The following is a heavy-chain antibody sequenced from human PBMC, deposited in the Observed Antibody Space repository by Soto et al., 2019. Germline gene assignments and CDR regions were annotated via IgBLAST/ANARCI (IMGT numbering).Heavy chain of an antibody. CDR1: GFIFSDYW. Sequence: WGSLRLSCAASGFIFSDYWMSWFRQSAGKGPEWVGNIKFDGSEKQYVDSVRGRFTISRDNSRNSLFLQMNSLRAGDTAVYYCVKDGGYCSSSTCYSPRNHYFDSWGQGTLVTVSS. D-gene: IGHD2-2*01. CDR2: IKFDGSEK. J-gene: IGHJ4*02. V-gene: IGHV3-7*03. CDR3: VKDGGYCSSSTCYSPRNHYFDS.